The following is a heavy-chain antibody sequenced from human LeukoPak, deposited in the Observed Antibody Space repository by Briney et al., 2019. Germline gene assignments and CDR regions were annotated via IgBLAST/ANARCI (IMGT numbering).Heavy chain of an antibody. Sequence: GGSLRLSCAVSGITLSNYGMSWVRQAPGKGLEWVARISDSGGRTNYADSLKGRFTISRDNPKNTLYLQMNSPRAEDTVVYFCAKRGVVIRVILVGFHKEAYYFDSWGQGALVTVSS. CDR3: AKRGVVIRVILVGFHKEAYYFDS. CDR2: ISDSGGRT. CDR1: GITLSNYG. V-gene: IGHV3-23*01. D-gene: IGHD3-22*01. J-gene: IGHJ4*02.